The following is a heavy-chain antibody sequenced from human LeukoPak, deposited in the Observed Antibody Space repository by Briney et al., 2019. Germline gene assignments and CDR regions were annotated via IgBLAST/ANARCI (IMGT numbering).Heavy chain of an antibody. CDR2: ISSSSLYI. J-gene: IGHJ4*02. D-gene: IGHD3-16*01. CDR3: ARDHLYYEISGPRFDN. Sequence: PGGSLRLSCAASGFTFSSYSMNWVRQAPGKGLEWVSSISSSSLYIYYADSVKGRFTISRDNAKNSLFLQMNSLRAEDTAVYYCARDHLYYEISGPRFDNWGQGTRVTVSS. CDR1: GFTFSSYS. V-gene: IGHV3-21*01.